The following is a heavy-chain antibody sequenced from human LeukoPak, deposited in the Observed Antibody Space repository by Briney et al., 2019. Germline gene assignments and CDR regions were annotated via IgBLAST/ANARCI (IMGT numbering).Heavy chain of an antibody. CDR2: IYSGGST. CDR1: GFTVSSNY. V-gene: IGHV3-66*01. CDR3: AREGKGSRSPVDV. Sequence: PGGSLRLSCAASGFTVSSNYMSWVRQAPGKGLEWVSVIYSGGSTYYADSVKGRFTISRDNSKNTLYLQMNSLRAEDTAVYYCAREGKGSRSPVDVWGQGTTVIVSS. J-gene: IGHJ6*02. D-gene: IGHD2-2*01.